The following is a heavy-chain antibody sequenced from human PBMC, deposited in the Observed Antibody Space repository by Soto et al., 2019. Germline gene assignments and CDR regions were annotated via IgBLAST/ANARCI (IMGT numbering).Heavy chain of an antibody. CDR2: ISTYNGDA. V-gene: IGHV1-18*01. CDR3: ARSGSVPYYYYGLDV. CDR1: GYTFSRSG. J-gene: IGHJ6*02. Sequence: QVQLVQSGAEVRKPGASVKVSCKTSGYTFSRSGISWVRQAPGQGLEWMGWISTYNGDANYAQKLQDRVTMTTDTSTSTAFMELGSLTSDDTAVYYCARSGSVPYYYYGLDVWGQGTTVTVSS. D-gene: IGHD1-26*01.